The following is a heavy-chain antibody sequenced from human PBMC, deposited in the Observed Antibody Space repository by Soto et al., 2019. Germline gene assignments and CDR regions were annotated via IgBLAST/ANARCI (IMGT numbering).Heavy chain of an antibody. CDR1: GFTFSSYA. V-gene: IGHV3-30-3*01. CDR3: ARDLGYCSSTSCHPVGMHV. CDR2: ISYDGSNK. Sequence: GGSLRLSCAASGFTFSSYAMHWVRQAPGKGLEWVAVISYDGSNKYYADSVKGRFTISRDNSKNTLYLQMNSLRAEDTAVYYCARDLGYCSSTSCHPVGMHVWGQGTTVTVSS. D-gene: IGHD2-2*01. J-gene: IGHJ6*02.